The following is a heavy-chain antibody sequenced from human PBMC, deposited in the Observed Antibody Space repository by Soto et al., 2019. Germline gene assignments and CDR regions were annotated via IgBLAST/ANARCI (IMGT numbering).Heavy chain of an antibody. CDR3: ARGAYYDFWSGCSPVTYYYYYYGMDV. D-gene: IGHD3-3*01. CDR2: INPNSGGT. Sequence: ASVKVSCKAPGYTFTGYYMHWVRQAPGQGLEWMGWINPNSGGTNYAQKFQGWVTMTRDTSISTAYMELSRLRSDDTAVYYCARGAYYDFWSGCSPVTYYYYYYGMDVWGQGTTVTVSS. J-gene: IGHJ6*02. V-gene: IGHV1-2*04. CDR1: GYTFTGYY.